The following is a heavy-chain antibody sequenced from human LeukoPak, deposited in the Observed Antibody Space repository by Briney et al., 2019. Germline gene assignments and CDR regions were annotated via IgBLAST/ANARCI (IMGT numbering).Heavy chain of an antibody. Sequence: SETLSLTCTVSGGSMSIYYRSWIRQPAGKGLDWIGRIDTSGSTNYNPSLKSRVTMSVDKSKNQFSLKLSSVTAADTAVYYCARAGRDGYTFDYWGQGTLVTVSS. J-gene: IGHJ4*02. V-gene: IGHV4-4*07. CDR1: GGSMSIYY. CDR2: IDTSGST. D-gene: IGHD5-24*01. CDR3: ARAGRDGYTFDY.